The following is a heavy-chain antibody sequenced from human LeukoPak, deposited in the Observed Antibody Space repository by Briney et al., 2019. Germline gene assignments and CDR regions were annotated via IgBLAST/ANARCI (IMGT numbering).Heavy chain of an antibody. CDR3: ARDIVVVIANGREDDAFDI. CDR2: INAGNGNT. J-gene: IGHJ3*02. Sequence: ASVKVSCKASGYTFTSYAMHWVRQAPGQRLEWMGWINAGNGNTKYSQKFQGRVTITRDTSASTAYMELSSLRSEDTAVYYCARDIVVVIANGREDDAFDIWGQGTMVTVSS. V-gene: IGHV1-3*01. CDR1: GYTFTSYA. D-gene: IGHD2-21*01.